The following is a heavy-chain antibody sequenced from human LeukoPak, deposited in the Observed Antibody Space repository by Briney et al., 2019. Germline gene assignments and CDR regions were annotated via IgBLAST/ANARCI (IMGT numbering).Heavy chain of an antibody. CDR2: IIPILGIA. CDR1: GGAFSSYA. Sequence: SAYVSCKASGGAFSSYAISWVRQAPGQGLEWMGRIIPILGIANNAQKFQGRVTITADNSTSTAYMELSSLRSEDTAVYYCARVDTAMVIDYWGQGTLVTVSS. J-gene: IGHJ4*02. V-gene: IGHV1-69*04. D-gene: IGHD5-18*01. CDR3: ARVDTAMVIDY.